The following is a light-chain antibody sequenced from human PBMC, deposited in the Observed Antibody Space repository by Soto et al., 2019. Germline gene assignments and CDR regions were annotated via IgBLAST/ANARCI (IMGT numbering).Light chain of an antibody. CDR1: QRVSGTY. Sequence: EIVLPQSPGTPSLSPGERATLWCRGGQRVSGTYLAWYQQKPCQAPRPLIYGASSRATGIPDRFSGSGSGTDLTLTISRMEPEDFAVDDCQQSGSSWTFGQGTKVDIK. CDR3: QQSGSSWT. CDR2: GAS. J-gene: IGKJ1*01. V-gene: IGKV3-20*01.